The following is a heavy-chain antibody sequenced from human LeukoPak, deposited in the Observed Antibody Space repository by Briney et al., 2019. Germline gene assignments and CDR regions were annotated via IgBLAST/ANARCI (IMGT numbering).Heavy chain of an antibody. CDR3: ARGFNDFWSGSQLEY. D-gene: IGHD3-3*01. CDR2: ISYDGGKT. Sequence: GGSLRLSCAGSGFIFGGYAMHWVRQAPGKGLQWLAVISYDGGKTYCADSVEGRFTISRDNSKSTVYLEINSLRSEDTAIYYCARGFNDFWSGSQLEYWGQGTLVTVSS. V-gene: IGHV3-30-3*01. CDR1: GFIFGGYA. J-gene: IGHJ4*02.